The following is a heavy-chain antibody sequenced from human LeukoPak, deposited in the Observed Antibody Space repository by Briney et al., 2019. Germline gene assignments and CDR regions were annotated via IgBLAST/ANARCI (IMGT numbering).Heavy chain of an antibody. CDR2: VDPSGGST. J-gene: IGHJ5*02. Sequence: ASVKVSCKASGYTFTSYNMHWVRQAPGQGLEWMGIVDPSGGSTSYAQKFQGRVTMTRDTSTSTVYMELSSLRSEDTAVYYCARGSRYCSGGSCYSGWFDPWGQGTPVTFSS. CDR1: GYTFTSYN. D-gene: IGHD2-15*01. CDR3: ARGSRYCSGGSCYSGWFDP. V-gene: IGHV1-46*01.